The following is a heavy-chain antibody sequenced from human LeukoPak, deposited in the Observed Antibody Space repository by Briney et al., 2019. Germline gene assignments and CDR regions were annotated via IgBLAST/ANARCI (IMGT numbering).Heavy chain of an antibody. Sequence: SETLSLTCTVSGGSISSNSYYWGWIRQPPGKGLEWIGSIYYSGSTYYNPSLKSRVTISVDTSKNHFSLKLSSVTAVDTAVYYCARHRYYYRSGSYYGAPYYMDVWGKGTTVTISS. D-gene: IGHD3-10*01. V-gene: IGHV4-39*01. CDR3: ARHRYYYRSGSYYGAPYYMDV. CDR2: IYYSGST. J-gene: IGHJ6*03. CDR1: GGSISSNSYY.